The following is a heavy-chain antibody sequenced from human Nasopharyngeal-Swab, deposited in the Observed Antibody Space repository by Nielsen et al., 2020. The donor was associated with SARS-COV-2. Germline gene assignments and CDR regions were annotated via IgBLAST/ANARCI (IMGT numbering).Heavy chain of an antibody. CDR2: ISYDGSNK. V-gene: IGHV3-30-3*01. CDR3: ARVSGRLRYFDWLLSLDY. J-gene: IGHJ4*02. Sequence: GESLKISCAASGFTFSSYAMHWVRQARGKGLEWVAVISYDGSNKYYADSVKGRFTISRDNSKNTLYLQMNSLRAEDTAVYYCARVSGRLRYFDWLLSLDYWGQGTLVTVSS. D-gene: IGHD3-9*01. CDR1: GFTFSSYA.